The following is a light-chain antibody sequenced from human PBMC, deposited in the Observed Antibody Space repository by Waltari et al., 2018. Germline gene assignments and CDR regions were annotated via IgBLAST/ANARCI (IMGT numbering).Light chain of an antibody. J-gene: IGLJ2*01. V-gene: IGLV2-14*03. CDR2: DVS. CDR1: RSHGGGYNY. Sequence: QSALTQPASVSGSPGQSITIPCTGTRSHGGGYNYVYWYQQHPGKAPKLMIYDVSNRPSGVSNRFSGSKSGNTASLTISGLQAEDEADYYCSSYTSSSTLEVFGGGTKLTVL. CDR3: SSYTSSSTLEV.